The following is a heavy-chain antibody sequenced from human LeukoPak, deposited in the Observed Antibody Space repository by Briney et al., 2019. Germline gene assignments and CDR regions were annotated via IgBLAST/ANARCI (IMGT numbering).Heavy chain of an antibody. CDR2: ISSSSGTI. CDR1: GFTFNTYS. J-gene: IGHJ5*02. Sequence: PGGSLRLSCAASGFTFNTYSMNWIRQAPGKGLEWLSYISSSSGTIYYADSVKGRFAVSRDNAKNSVYLQTNSLRDDDTDVYYFARDQPGWDNWFDPWGQGTLVTVSS. CDR3: ARDQPGWDNWFDP. V-gene: IGHV3-48*02. D-gene: IGHD6-19*01.